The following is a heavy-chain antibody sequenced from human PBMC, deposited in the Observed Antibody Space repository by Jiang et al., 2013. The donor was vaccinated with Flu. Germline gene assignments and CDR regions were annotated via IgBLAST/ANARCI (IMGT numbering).Heavy chain of an antibody. Sequence: YWSWIRQPPGRGLEWIGEINHSGSTNFNPSLKSRVTISVDTSKNQFSLKLSSVTAADTAVYYCARGTRKRLRGGWGYWGQGTLVTVSS. V-gene: IGHV4-34*01. J-gene: IGHJ4*02. CDR3: ARGTRKRLRGGWGY. D-gene: IGHD5-12*01. CDR1: Y. CDR2: INHSGST.